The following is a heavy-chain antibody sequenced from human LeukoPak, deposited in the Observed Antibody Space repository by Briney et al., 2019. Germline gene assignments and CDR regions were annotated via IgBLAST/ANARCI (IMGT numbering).Heavy chain of an antibody. V-gene: IGHV3-23*01. CDR1: GFTFSSYA. Sequence: GGSLRLSCAASGFTFSSYAMSWVRQAPGKGLEWVSAISGSGGSTYYADSVKGRFTISRDNSKNTLYLQMNSLRAEDTAVYYCAKSVPAFGVVIIDPFDYWGQGTLVTVSS. CDR3: AKSVPAFGVVIIDPFDY. D-gene: IGHD3-3*01. CDR2: ISGSGGST. J-gene: IGHJ4*02.